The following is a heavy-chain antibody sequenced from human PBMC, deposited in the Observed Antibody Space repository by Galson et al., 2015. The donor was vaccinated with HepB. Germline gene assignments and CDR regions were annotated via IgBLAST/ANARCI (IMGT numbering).Heavy chain of an antibody. Sequence: SVKVSCKASGYTFTGYYMHWVRQAPGQGLEWMGRINPNSGGTNYAQKFQGRVTMTRDTSISTAYMELSRLRSDDTAVYYCARAYYDILTGYYDFDYWGQGTLVTVSS. CDR1: GYTFTGYY. D-gene: IGHD3-9*01. CDR2: INPNSGGT. CDR3: ARAYYDILTGYYDFDY. J-gene: IGHJ4*02. V-gene: IGHV1-2*06.